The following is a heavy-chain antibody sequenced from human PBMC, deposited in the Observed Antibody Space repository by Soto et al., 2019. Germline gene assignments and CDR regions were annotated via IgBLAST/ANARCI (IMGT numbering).Heavy chain of an antibody. CDR3: AKVEGVRGVIMRGYYFDY. D-gene: IGHD3-10*01. J-gene: IGHJ4*02. CDR2: ISTDGSVT. V-gene: IGHV3-74*01. CDR1: GLTFSSYW. Sequence: PGGSLRLSCAASGLTFSSYWMHWVRQAPGKGLVWVSRISTDGSVTTYADSVKGRFTISRDNAKNTLYLQMNSLRTEDTAVYYCAKVEGVRGVIMRGYYFDYWGQGTLVTVSS.